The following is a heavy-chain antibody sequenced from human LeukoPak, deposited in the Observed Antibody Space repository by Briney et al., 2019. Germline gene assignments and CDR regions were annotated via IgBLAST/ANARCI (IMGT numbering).Heavy chain of an antibody. Sequence: PGGSPRLSRAAPGFTLSSYWMNWGRQAPGKGPEWVANIKQEGGEKYYVVSVKGRFTISRDNAKNSLYLQMNSLRAEDTAVYYCATGGALRFLEWFGDWGQGTLVTVCS. CDR3: ATGGALRFLEWFGD. CDR1: GFTLSSYW. J-gene: IGHJ4*02. CDR2: IKQEGGEK. V-gene: IGHV3-7*01. D-gene: IGHD3-3*01.